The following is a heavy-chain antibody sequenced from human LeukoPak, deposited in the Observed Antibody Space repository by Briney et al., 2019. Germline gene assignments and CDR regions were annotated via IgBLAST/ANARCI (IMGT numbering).Heavy chain of an antibody. J-gene: IGHJ4*02. CDR3: AKDIAGIAVAGFDY. D-gene: IGHD6-19*01. V-gene: IGHV3-21*04. Sequence: PGGSLRLSCAASGFTFSSYSMNWVRQAPGKGLEWVSSISSSSSYIYYADSVKGRFTISRDNAKNSLYLQMNSLRAEDTALYYCAKDIAGIAVAGFDYWGQGTLVTVSS. CDR2: ISSSSSYI. CDR1: GFTFSSYS.